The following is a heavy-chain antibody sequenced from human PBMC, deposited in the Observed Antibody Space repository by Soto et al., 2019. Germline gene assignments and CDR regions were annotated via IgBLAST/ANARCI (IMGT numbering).Heavy chain of an antibody. D-gene: IGHD4-17*01. CDR1: GGTFSSYA. CDR2: IIPIFGTA. Sequence: SVKVSCKASGGTFSSYAISWVRQAPGQGLEWMGGIIPIFGTANYAQKFQGRVTITADESTSTAYMELSSLRSEDTAVYYCAREASYGGNLDYWGQGTLVTVSS. J-gene: IGHJ4*02. V-gene: IGHV1-69*13. CDR3: AREASYGGNLDY.